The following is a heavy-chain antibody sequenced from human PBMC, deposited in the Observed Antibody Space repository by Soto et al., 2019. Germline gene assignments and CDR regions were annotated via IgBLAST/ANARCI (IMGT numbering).Heavy chain of an antibody. CDR2: ISAYNGNT. D-gene: IGHD4-4*01. V-gene: IGHV1-18*01. J-gene: IGHJ4*02. CDR3: ARVDYYYTNNAGYYFDY. CDR1: GYTFTSYG. Sequence: ASVKVSCKASGYTFTSYGISWGRQAPGQGLEWMGWISAYNGNTNYAQKLQGRVTMTPDTSTSTAYMELRSLRSDDTAVYYCARVDYYYTNNAGYYFDYWGQGAQVTVSS.